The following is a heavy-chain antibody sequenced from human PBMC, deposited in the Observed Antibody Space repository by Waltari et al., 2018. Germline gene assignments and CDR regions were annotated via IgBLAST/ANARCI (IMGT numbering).Heavy chain of an antibody. CDR2: MKPKSGGT. J-gene: IGHJ4*02. D-gene: IGHD2-15*01. CDR3: AREKDGGKLAG. CDR1: GYTFTGYY. Sequence: QVQLVQSGAEVKKPGASVKVSCKASGYTFTGYYMHWVRQAPGQGLEWVGWMKPKSGGTKYAQKFQGRVTMTRETSISTAYMELSRLRSDDTAVYYCAREKDGGKLAGWGQGTLVTVSS. V-gene: IGHV1-2*02.